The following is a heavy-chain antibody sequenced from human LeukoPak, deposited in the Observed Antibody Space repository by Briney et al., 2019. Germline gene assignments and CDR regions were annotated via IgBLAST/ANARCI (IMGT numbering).Heavy chain of an antibody. CDR3: AELGITMIGGV. D-gene: IGHD3-10*02. CDR1: GFTFSRYE. J-gene: IGHJ6*04. CDR2: ISSSGSTI. V-gene: IGHV3-48*03. Sequence: PGGPLRLSCAASGFTFSRYEMNWVSQAPGKRLEWVSYISSSGSTIYYADPVKGRFTISRDNAKHSLYLQMNSLRAEDTAVYYCAELGITMIGGVWGKGTTVTISS.